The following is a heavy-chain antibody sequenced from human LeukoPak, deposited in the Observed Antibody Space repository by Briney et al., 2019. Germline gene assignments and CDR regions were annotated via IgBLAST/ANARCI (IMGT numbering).Heavy chain of an antibody. CDR2: MNPNSGNT. J-gene: IGHJ4*02. CDR1: GYTFTSYD. V-gene: IGHV1-8*01. Sequence: GASVKVSCKASGYTFTSYDINWVRQATGQGLEWMGWMNPNSGNTGYAEKFQGRVTMTRNISIRTAYMELSTLRSDDTAVYYCARGRGYSYGHADYWGQGTLVTVSS. CDR3: ARGRGYSYGHADY. D-gene: IGHD5-18*01.